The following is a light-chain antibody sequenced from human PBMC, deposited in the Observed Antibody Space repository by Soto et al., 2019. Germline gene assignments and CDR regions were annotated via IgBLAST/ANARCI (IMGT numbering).Light chain of an antibody. CDR1: QSVSSN. V-gene: IGKV3-15*01. J-gene: IGKJ4*01. Sequence: EIVMTQSPATLSVSPGERATLSCRASQSVSSNLAWYQQKPGQAPRLLIYGASTRATGIPARFSGSGSGTEFTLTLSSLQSEDSAVYYCQQYNNWPHLTFGGSTKVEI. CDR2: GAS. CDR3: QQYNNWPHLT.